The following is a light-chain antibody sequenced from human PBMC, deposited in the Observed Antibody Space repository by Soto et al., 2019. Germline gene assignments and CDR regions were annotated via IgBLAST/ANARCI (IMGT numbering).Light chain of an antibody. Sequence: QLVLTQPPSVSGAPGQRVTISCTGSSSNIGAGYDVHWYQQLPGTAPKLLIYGNSNRPSGVPDRFSGSKSGTSASLAITGLQAEDEADYYCQSYDSSLSGVVFGGGTKPTVL. CDR3: QSYDSSLSGVV. V-gene: IGLV1-40*01. CDR1: SSNIGAGYD. CDR2: GNS. J-gene: IGLJ2*01.